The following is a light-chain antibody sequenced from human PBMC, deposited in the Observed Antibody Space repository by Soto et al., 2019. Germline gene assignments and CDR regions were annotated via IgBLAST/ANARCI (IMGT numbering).Light chain of an antibody. CDR2: GAS. V-gene: IGKV3-20*01. CDR3: QQYGSSPPLT. Sequence: EIVLTQSPGTLYLSTGEIATLSCRASQSVSSNYLAWYQQKPGQAPRLLIYGASSRATGVPDRFSGSGSGTDFTLTISKLEPEEFALYYGQQYGSSPPLTFGGGNKVEI. CDR1: QSVSSNY. J-gene: IGKJ4*01.